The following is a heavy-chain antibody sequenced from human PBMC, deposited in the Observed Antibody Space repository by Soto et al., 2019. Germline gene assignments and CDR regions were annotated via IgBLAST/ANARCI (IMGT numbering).Heavy chain of an antibody. J-gene: IGHJ6*02. Sequence: PSETLSLTCAVYGGSFSAYYWSWVRQPPGKGLEWIGEIIHSESTKYNPSLKSRVTISVDTSKNKFSLKLSSVTAADTAVYYCARQRPTDGRWEFANYYGMDVWAKGPRSPSP. D-gene: IGHD1-26*01. CDR1: GGSFSAYY. CDR2: IIHSEST. V-gene: IGHV4-34*12. CDR3: ARQRPTDGRWEFANYYGMDV.